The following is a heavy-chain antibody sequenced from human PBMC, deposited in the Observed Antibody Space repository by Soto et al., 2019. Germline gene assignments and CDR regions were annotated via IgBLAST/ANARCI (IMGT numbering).Heavy chain of an antibody. V-gene: IGHV3-13*01. CDR2: IGTAGDT. J-gene: IGHJ6*02. CDR1: GFTFSSYD. CDR3: ARGAVPGLVGYYYYYGMDV. D-gene: IGHD3-10*01. Sequence: VQLVESGGGLVQPGGSLRLSCAASGFTFSSYDMHWVRQATGKGLEWVSAIGTAGDTYYPGSVKGRFTISRENAKNSLYLQMNSLRAGDTAVYYCARGAVPGLVGYYYYYGMDVWGQGTTVTVSS.